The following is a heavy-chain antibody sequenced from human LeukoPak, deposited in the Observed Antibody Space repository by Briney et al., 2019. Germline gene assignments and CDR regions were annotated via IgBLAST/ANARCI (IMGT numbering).Heavy chain of an antibody. V-gene: IGHV4-59*01. CDR3: ARILPYFERPDAFDI. CDR2: IYYSGST. J-gene: IGHJ3*02. D-gene: IGHD3-9*01. CDR1: GGSISSYY. Sequence: PSGTLSLTCAVSGGSISSYYWSWIRQPPGKGLEWIGYIYYSGSTNYNPSLKSRVTISVDTSKNQFSLKLSSVTAADTAVYYCARILPYFERPDAFDIWGQGTMVTVSS.